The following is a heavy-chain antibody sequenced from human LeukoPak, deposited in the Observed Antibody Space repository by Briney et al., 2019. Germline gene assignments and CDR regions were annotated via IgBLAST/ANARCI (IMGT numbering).Heavy chain of an antibody. CDR3: ASSPYYDFWSGEKQTHWFDP. D-gene: IGHD3-3*01. CDR1: GYTFTAYY. V-gene: IGHV1-2*02. J-gene: IGHJ5*02. CDR2: INPNSGGT. Sequence: AASVKVSCMASGYTFTAYYVHWVRQAPGQGLEWLGWINPNSGGTNYAQKFQGRVTMTRDTSISTAYTELSRLRSDDTAVYYCASSPYYDFWSGEKQTHWFDPWGQGTLVTVSS.